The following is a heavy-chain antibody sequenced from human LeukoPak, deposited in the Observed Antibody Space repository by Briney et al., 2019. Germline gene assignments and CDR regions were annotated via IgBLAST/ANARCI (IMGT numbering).Heavy chain of an antibody. CDR1: GYTFTSYD. J-gene: IGHJ3*02. V-gene: IGHV1-8*01. Sequence: ASVKVSCKASGYTFTSYDINWVRQATGQGLEWMGWMNPNSGNTGYAQKFQGRVTMTRNTSVSTAYMELSSLRSEDTAVYYCARGMGSSWYADAFDIWGQGTMVTVSS. D-gene: IGHD6-13*01. CDR3: ARGMGSSWYADAFDI. CDR2: MNPNSGNT.